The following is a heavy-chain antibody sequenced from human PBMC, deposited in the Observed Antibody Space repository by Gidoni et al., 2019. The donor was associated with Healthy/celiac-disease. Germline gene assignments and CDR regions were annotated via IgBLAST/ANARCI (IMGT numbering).Heavy chain of an antibody. D-gene: IGHD3-22*01. Sequence: QVQLQEPGPGLVKPSQTLSLTCTVPGGSISSGSYYWSWIRQPAGKRLEWSGRIYTSGRTNYNPSLKSRVTISVDTSKNQFSLKLSSVTAADTAVYYCARDGVGYYDSSGYYVAWGQGTLVTVSS. CDR2: IYTSGRT. J-gene: IGHJ4*02. V-gene: IGHV4-61*02. CDR3: ARDGVGYYDSSGYYVA. CDR1: GGSISSGSYY.